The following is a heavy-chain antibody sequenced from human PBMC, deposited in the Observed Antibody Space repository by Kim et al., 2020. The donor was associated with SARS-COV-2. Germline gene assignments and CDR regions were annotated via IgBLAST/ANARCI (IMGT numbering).Heavy chain of an antibody. CDR2: MWIDGSDE. CDR1: GFTFSAYG. CDR3: VRELRSYDFDY. D-gene: IGHD3-16*02. V-gene: IGHV3-33*01. J-gene: IGHJ4*02. Sequence: GGSLRLSCATSGFTFSAYGMHWFRQAPGKGLEWVAGMWIDGSDEYYVDSVKGRFTISRDNANNTLYLQMHSLTDEDTALYYCVRELRSYDFDYWGRGPL.